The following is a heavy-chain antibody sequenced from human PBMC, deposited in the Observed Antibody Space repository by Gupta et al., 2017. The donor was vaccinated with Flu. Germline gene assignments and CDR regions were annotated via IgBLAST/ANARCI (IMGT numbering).Heavy chain of an antibody. V-gene: IGHV4-34*01. CDR1: GGSFSGYY. Sequence: QVQLQQWGAGLLKPSETLSLTCAVYGGSFSGYYWSWIRQPPGKGLEWIGEINHSGSTNYNPARKRRVTISVDTSKNQCSLKLSSVTAADTAVYYCARRRLAGGVVTAALDYGGQGTLVTVSS. CDR3: ARRRLAGGVVTAALDY. D-gene: IGHD2-21*02. CDR2: INHSGST. J-gene: IGHJ4*02.